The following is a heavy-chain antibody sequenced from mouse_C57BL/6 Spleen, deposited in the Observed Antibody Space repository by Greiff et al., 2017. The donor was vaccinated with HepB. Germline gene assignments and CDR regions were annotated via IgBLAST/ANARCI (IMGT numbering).Heavy chain of an antibody. CDR3: TRTGTNYAMDY. CDR2: IDPETGGT. CDR1: GYTFTDYE. V-gene: IGHV1-15*01. D-gene: IGHD4-1*01. J-gene: IGHJ4*01. Sequence: QVQLQQSGAELVRPGASVTLSCKASGYTFTDYEMHWVKQTPVHGLEWIGAIDPETGGTAYNQKFKGKAILTADKSSSTAYMELRSLTSEDSAVYYCTRTGTNYAMDYWGQGTSVTVSS.